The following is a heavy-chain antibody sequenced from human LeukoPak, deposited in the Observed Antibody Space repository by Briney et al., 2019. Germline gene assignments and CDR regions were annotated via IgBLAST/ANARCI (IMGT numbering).Heavy chain of an antibody. D-gene: IGHD3-3*01. CDR1: GFTFSSYA. J-gene: IGHJ3*02. Sequence: AGGSLRLSCAASGFTFSSYAMSWVRQAPGKGLEWVSAISGSGGSTYYADSVKGRFTISRDNSKNTLYLQMNSLRAEDTAVYYCATTYDFWSGYYGAFDIWGQGTMVTVSS. CDR2: ISGSGGST. V-gene: IGHV3-23*01. CDR3: ATTYDFWSGYYGAFDI.